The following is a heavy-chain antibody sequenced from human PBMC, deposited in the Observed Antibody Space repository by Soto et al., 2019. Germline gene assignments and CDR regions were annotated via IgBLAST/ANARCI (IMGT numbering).Heavy chain of an antibody. J-gene: IGHJ6*03. D-gene: IGHD4-17*01. Sequence: GGSLRLSCAASGFTFSSYAMSWVRQAPGKGLEWVSAISGSGGSTYYADSVKGRFTISRDNPKNTLYLQMNSLRAEDTAVYYYATGEQWGDYELYYYYYYMDVWGKGTPVTVSS. CDR1: GFTFSSYA. V-gene: IGHV3-23*01. CDR2: ISGSGGST. CDR3: ATGEQWGDYELYYYYYYMDV.